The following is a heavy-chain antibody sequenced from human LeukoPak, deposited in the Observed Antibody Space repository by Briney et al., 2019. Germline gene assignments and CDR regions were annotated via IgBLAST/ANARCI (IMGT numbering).Heavy chain of an antibody. CDR2: IYTSGST. CDR1: GGSISSYY. Sequence: SETLSLTCTVSGGSISSYYWSWIRQPPGKGLEWIGYIYTSGSTNYNPSLKSRVTISVDSSKNQFSLKLSSVTAADTAVYYCARDSFYYDILTGYSYNWFDPWGQGTLATVSS. J-gene: IGHJ5*02. D-gene: IGHD3-9*01. V-gene: IGHV4-4*09. CDR3: ARDSFYYDILTGYSYNWFDP.